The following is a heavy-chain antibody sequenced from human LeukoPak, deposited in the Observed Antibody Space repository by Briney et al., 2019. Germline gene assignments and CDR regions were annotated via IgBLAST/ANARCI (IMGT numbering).Heavy chain of an antibody. D-gene: IGHD5-12*01. CDR1: GGSISSYY. J-gene: IGHJ3*02. CDR3: ARVQVATIGVAFDI. Sequence: SETLSLTCTVSGGSISSYYWSWIRQPAGKGLEWIGRIYTSGSTNYNPSLKSRVTMSVDTSKNQFSLKLSSVTAADTAVYYCARVQVATIGVAFDIWGQGTTVTVSS. CDR2: IYTSGST. V-gene: IGHV4-4*07.